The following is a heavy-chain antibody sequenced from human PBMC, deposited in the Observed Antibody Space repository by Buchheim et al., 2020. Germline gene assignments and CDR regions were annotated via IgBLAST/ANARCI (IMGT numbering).Heavy chain of an antibody. J-gene: IGHJ6*02. CDR2: ISYDGSNK. CDR1: GFTFSSYA. D-gene: IGHD3-9*01. V-gene: IGHV3-30-3*01. Sequence: QVQLVESGGGVVQPGRSLRLSCAASGFTFSSYAMPWVRQAPGKGLEWVAVISYDGSNKYYEDSVKGRFTISRDNSKNTLYLQMNSLRAEDTAVYYCARDSNYDILTGYYTAYYYYYGMDVWGQGTT. CDR3: ARDSNYDILTGYYTAYYYYYGMDV.